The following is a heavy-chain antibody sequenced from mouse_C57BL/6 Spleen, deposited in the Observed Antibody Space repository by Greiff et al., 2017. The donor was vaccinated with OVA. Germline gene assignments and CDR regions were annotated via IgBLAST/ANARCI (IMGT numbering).Heavy chain of an antibody. J-gene: IGHJ2*01. CDR1: GFTFSSYA. V-gene: IGHV5-9-1*02. D-gene: IGHD4-1*01. CDR3: TRLNWGFDY. CDR2: ISSGGDYI. Sequence: EVKLMESGEGLVKPGGSLKLSCAASGFTFSSYAMSWVRQTPEKRLEWVAYISSGGDYIYYADTVKGRFTISRDNARNTLYLQMSSLKSEDTAMYYCTRLNWGFDYWGQGTTLTVSS.